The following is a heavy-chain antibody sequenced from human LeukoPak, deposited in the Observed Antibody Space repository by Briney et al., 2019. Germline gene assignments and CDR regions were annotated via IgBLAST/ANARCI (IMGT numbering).Heavy chain of an antibody. J-gene: IGHJ4*02. D-gene: IGHD6-19*01. V-gene: IGHV3-53*01. CDR3: AGRRSSGWYAY. CDR2: IYDSGTT. CDR1: GFTVSSNY. Sequence: PGGSLRLSCATSGFTVSSNYMSWVRQAPGKGLEWVSVIYDSGTTYYADSVKGRFLIFRDTSKNTVDLQMNSQRVEDTAVYYCAGRRSSGWYAYWGQGTLVTVSS.